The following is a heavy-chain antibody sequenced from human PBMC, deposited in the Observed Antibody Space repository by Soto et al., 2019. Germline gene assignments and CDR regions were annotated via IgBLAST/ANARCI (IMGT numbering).Heavy chain of an antibody. Sequence: GGSLRLSCAASGFTFSDYYMSWIRQAPGKGLEWVSYISSSSSYTNYADSVKGRFTISRDNAKNSLYLQMNSLRAEDTAVYYCARDSLRIATIYDYGMDVWGQGTTVTVSS. CDR3: ARDSLRIATIYDYGMDV. J-gene: IGHJ6*02. CDR2: ISSSSSYT. D-gene: IGHD6-13*01. CDR1: GFTFSDYY. V-gene: IGHV3-11*06.